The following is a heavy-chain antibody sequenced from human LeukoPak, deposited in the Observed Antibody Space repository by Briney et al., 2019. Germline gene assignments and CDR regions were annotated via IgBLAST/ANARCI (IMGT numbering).Heavy chain of an antibody. V-gene: IGHV1-24*01. J-gene: IGHJ4*02. Sequence: ASVKVSCKVSGYTLTELSMYWVRQAPGKGLEWMGGFDPEDGETIYAQKFQGRVTMTEDTSTDTAYMELSSLRSEDTAVYYCASLLVATMGYGYFDYWGQGTLVTVSS. D-gene: IGHD5-12*01. CDR2: FDPEDGET. CDR1: GYTLTELS. CDR3: ASLLVATMGYGYFDY.